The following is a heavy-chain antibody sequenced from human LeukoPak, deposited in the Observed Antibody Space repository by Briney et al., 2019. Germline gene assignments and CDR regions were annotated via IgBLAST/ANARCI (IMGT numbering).Heavy chain of an antibody. J-gene: IGHJ4*02. CDR2: IIPMFATA. V-gene: IGHV1-69*13. Sequence: EASVKVSCKASGGTFSSYAITWVRQAPGQGLEWMGGIIPMFATANYAQKFQGRVTITADESTTTTYMELSSLRSEDTAVYNCARDQDSSGTDYWGQGTLVTVSS. D-gene: IGHD6-19*01. CDR1: GGTFSSYA. CDR3: ARDQDSSGTDY.